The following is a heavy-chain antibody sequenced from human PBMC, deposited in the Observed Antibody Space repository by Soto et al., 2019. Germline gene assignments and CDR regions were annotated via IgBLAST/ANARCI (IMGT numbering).Heavy chain of an antibody. CDR2: INHSGST. Sequence: SETLSLTCAVYGGFINGYYWCWVRQPPGKGLEWIGDINHSGSTNYNPSLESRVTFSVDTSKNQFSLKLNSVTAADTAVYYCARGKGNFDYWDRGTLVTVSS. J-gene: IGHJ4*02. CDR3: ARGKGNFDY. V-gene: IGHV4-34*01. D-gene: IGHD6-13*01. CDR1: GGFINGYY.